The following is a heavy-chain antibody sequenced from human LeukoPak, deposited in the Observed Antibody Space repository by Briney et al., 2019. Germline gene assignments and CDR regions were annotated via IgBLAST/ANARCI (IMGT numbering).Heavy chain of an antibody. CDR1: GYTFTGYY. CDR3: ARGLSHCSGGSCYPGPDAFDI. J-gene: IGHJ3*02. Sequence: ASVKVSCKASGYTFTGYYMHWVRQAPGQGLEWMGWINPNSGGTNYAQKFQGRVTMTRDTSISTAYMELSRPRSDDTAVYYCARGLSHCSGGSCYPGPDAFDIWGQGTMVTVSS. D-gene: IGHD2-15*01. V-gene: IGHV1-2*02. CDR2: INPNSGGT.